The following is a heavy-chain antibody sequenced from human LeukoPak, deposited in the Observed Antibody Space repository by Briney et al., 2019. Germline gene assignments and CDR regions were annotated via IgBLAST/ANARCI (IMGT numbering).Heavy chain of an antibody. J-gene: IGHJ1*01. V-gene: IGHV1-18*01. Sequence: ASVKVSCKASGYTFTSYGISWVRQAPGQGLEWMGWISPYNGDTRYAQRLQGRVAMSTDTSTSTAYMDLRSLRSDDTAVYYCARGTTRDILTGYYRDEYFQHWGQGTLVTVSS. CDR2: ISPYNGDT. CDR3: ARGTTRDILTGYYRDEYFQH. D-gene: IGHD3-9*01. CDR1: GYTFTSYG.